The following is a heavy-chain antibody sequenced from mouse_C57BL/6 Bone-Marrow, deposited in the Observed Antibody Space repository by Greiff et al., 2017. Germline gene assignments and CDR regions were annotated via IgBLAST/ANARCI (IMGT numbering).Heavy chain of an antibody. CDR1: GFTFSNYW. D-gene: IGHD3-1*01. V-gene: IGHV6-3*01. J-gene: IGHJ3*01. CDR2: IRLKSDNYAT. Sequence: EVKVEESGGGLVQPGGSMKLSCVASGFTFSNYWMNWVRQSPEKGLEWVAQIRLKSDNYATHYAVSVKGRFTISRDDSKSSVYLQMNNLRAEDTGIYYCTGRALAYWGQGTLVTVSA. CDR3: TGRALAY.